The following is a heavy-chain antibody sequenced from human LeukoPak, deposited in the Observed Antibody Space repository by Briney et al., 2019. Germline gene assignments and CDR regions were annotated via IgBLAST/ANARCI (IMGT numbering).Heavy chain of an antibody. V-gene: IGHV3-53*01. CDR3: ARRAGAYSHPYDY. CDR1: GFTVSSNS. J-gene: IGHJ4*02. D-gene: IGHD4/OR15-4a*01. Sequence: GGSLRLSCTVSGFTVSSNSMSWVRQAPGKELEWVSFIYSDNTHYSDSVKGRFTISRDNSKNTLYLQMNSLRAGDTAVYYCARRAGAYSHPYDYWGQGTLVTVSS. CDR2: IYSDNT.